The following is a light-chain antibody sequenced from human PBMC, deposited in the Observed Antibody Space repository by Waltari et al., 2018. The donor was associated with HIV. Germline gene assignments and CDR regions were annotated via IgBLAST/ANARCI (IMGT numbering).Light chain of an antibody. V-gene: IGKV4-1*01. Sequence: DIVMTQSPDSLAVSLGERATINGKSSQSVLYNSNNKNYLAWYNQNPGQPPKLLIRWASTRESGVPGRFIGSGSGTDVTLTISSLQAEDVAVYDCQQYYNTSWPSGQGTRVELK. J-gene: IGKJ1*01. CDR2: WAS. CDR3: QQYYNTSWP. CDR1: QSVLYNSNNKNY.